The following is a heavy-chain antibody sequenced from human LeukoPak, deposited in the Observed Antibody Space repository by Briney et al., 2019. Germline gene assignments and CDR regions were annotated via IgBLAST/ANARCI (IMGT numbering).Heavy chain of an antibody. Sequence: GGSLRLSCAASGFTFSDYYMSWIRQAPGKGLEWVSYISYSSSFTSYTDSVKGRFTISRDNAKNSLYLQMNSLRAEDTAVYYCARGRLEAAGNFDDRGQETPVTVSS. CDR2: ISYSSSFT. CDR3: ARGRLEAAGNFDD. CDR1: GFTFSDYY. V-gene: IGHV3-11*05. D-gene: IGHD6-13*01. J-gene: IGHJ4*02.